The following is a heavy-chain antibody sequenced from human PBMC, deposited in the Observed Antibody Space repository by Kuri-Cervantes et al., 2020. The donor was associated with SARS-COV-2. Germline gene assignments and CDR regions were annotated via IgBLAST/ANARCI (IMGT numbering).Heavy chain of an antibody. J-gene: IGHJ4*02. CDR1: GFTFSTSA. CDR2: ISYNGSNK. Sequence: GESLKISCAASGFTFSTSAMHWVRQAPGKGLEWVAIISYNGSNKYCANSVKGRFTLSRDNAKNMLFLQMNSLRAEDTAVYYCVRDGDHWNFDYWGQGTLVTVSS. V-gene: IGHV3-30*04. D-gene: IGHD1-1*01. CDR3: VRDGDHWNFDY.